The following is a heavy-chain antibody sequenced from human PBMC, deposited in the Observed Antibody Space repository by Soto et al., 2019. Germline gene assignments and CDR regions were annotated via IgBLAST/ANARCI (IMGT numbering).Heavy chain of an antibody. CDR1: GCTFSSYE. D-gene: IGHD2-2*02. J-gene: IGHJ1*01. V-gene: IGHV3-48*03. Sequence: GGALRLSCAASGCTFSSYEMNWVRQSPGKGLEWVSYISGSGTTKYYADSVKGRFTISRDNAKNSLYLQMNSLRAEDAAVYYWSRASGNTRFQVHCGQGTLVTVS. CDR3: SRASGNTRFQVH. CDR2: ISGSGTTK.